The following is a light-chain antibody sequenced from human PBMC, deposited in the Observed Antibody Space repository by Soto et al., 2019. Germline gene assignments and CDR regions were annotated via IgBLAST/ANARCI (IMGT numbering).Light chain of an antibody. CDR2: DVS. V-gene: IGKV1-5*01. Sequence: DIQMNQSPSTLSASIGDRVVITCRASESISSWLAWYQQKPGKAPKLLIYDVSSLESGVPSRFSGSGSGTEFTLTISSLQPDEFATYYCKKYNSYPWTVGQGNKVDIK. CDR3: KKYNSYPWT. J-gene: IGKJ1*01. CDR1: ESISSW.